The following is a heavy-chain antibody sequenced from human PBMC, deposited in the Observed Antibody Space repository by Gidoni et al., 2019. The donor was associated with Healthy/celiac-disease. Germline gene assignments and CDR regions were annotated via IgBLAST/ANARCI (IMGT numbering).Heavy chain of an antibody. V-gene: IGHV4-39*01. CDR1: GGSISSSRYY. CDR2: IYYGGST. Sequence: QLQLQESGPGLVKPSETLSLTCIVSGGSISSSRYYWGWIRQPPGKGLEWIGSIYYGGSTYYHPSLKSRVTISVDTSKNQFSLKLGSVTAADTAVYYCARHGLGGWYFDYWGQGTLVTVSS. J-gene: IGHJ4*02. D-gene: IGHD1-26*01. CDR3: ARHGLGGWYFDY.